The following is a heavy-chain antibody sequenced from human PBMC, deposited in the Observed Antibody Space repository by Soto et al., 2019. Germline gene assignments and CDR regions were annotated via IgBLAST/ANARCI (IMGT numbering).Heavy chain of an antibody. D-gene: IGHD2-15*01. CDR2: ISYSGST. J-gene: IGHJ5*02. Sequence: PSETLSLTCTVSGGSISSYYWSWIRQPPGKGLEWIGYISYSGSTNYNPSLKSRVTISFDASKNQISLQVRSATAADAAVYYCARDLREYCSDGKCNWFDPCAREPWSPSPQ. CDR1: GGSISSYY. CDR3: ARDLREYCSDGKCNWFDP. V-gene: IGHV4-59*01.